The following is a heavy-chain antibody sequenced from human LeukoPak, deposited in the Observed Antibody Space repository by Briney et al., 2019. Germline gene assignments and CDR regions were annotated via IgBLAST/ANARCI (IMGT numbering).Heavy chain of an antibody. J-gene: IGHJ4*02. Sequence: GRSLRLSCAASGFTFDDYAMHWVRQAPGKGLEWVSGTSWNSGSIGYADSVKGRFTISRDNAKNSLYLQMNSLRAEDTALYYCAKVGSYTDYWGQGTLVTVSS. CDR2: TSWNSGSI. CDR3: AKVGSYTDY. D-gene: IGHD2-2*02. CDR1: GFTFDDYA. V-gene: IGHV3-9*01.